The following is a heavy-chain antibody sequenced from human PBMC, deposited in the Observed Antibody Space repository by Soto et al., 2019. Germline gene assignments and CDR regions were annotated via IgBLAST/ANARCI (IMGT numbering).Heavy chain of an antibody. Sequence: EVQLLVSGAGSLEPGGSLRLSCAASGFSFSNYAMSWVRQAPGTGLEWVSAIDSGGGSTYYAASVKGRFSISRDNSMNTLYLQMNSLRAEDTAIYYCTKEHSNYPDNWFDPWGQGTLVTVSS. CDR3: TKEHSNYPDNWFDP. V-gene: IGHV3-23*01. CDR2: IDSGGGST. CDR1: GFSFSNYA. J-gene: IGHJ5*02. D-gene: IGHD4-4*01.